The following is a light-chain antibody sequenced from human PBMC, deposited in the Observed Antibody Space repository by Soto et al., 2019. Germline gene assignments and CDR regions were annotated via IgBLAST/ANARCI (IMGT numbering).Light chain of an antibody. CDR1: QSVRSNF. V-gene: IGKV3-20*01. CDR2: GAS. Sequence: EIVLTQSPGTLSLSPGDRATLSCRASQSVRSNFLAWYQQKPGQAPKLLISGASSRATGIPDRFSGSGSGTDFTLTIRRLEPEDFALYSCQQYGTSPGTFGQGTKLEIK. CDR3: QQYGTSPGT. J-gene: IGKJ2*02.